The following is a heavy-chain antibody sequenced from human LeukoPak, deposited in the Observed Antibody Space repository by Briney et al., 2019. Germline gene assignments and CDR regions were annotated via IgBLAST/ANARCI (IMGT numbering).Heavy chain of an antibody. D-gene: IGHD6-13*01. Sequence: PGGSLRLSCAASGFTFSSYAMSWVRQAPWKGLEWVSGTTDSGDYTYYADSVKGRVTISRDNSKNTLYLQMNSLRAEDTAIYYCAKDQDGSSWAYYFDDWGQGTLVTVSS. J-gene: IGHJ4*02. V-gene: IGHV3-23*01. CDR2: TTDSGDYT. CDR3: AKDQDGSSWAYYFDD. CDR1: GFTFSSYA.